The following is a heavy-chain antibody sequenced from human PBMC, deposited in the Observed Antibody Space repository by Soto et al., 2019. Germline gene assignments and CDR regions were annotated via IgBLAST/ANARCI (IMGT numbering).Heavy chain of an antibody. Sequence: PSETLSLTCTVSGGSISSGGYYWSWIRQHPGKGLEWIGYIYYSGRTYYNPSLHSRVSIAGDTTENQFSLKLTSVTAADTSVYYCARGSFSSSSSWFDPWGRGTLVTVSS. J-gene: IGHJ5*02. CDR1: GGSISSGGYY. D-gene: IGHD6-6*01. CDR2: IYYSGRT. CDR3: ARGSFSSSSSWFDP. V-gene: IGHV4-31*03.